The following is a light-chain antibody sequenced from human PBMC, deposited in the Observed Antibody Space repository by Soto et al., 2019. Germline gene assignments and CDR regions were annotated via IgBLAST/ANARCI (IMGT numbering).Light chain of an antibody. CDR2: ADN. V-gene: IGLV1-40*01. CDR1: SSNIGAGYD. J-gene: IGLJ2*01. Sequence: QSVLTQTPSVSGAQGQKITMSCTGSSSNIGAGYDVHWYQQLPGAAPRLLIYADNNRPSGVPDRFSASNSGTSASLAITGLQGEDEDVYYCQSYDTSLSGVIFVAGTKVTVL. CDR3: QSYDTSLSGVI.